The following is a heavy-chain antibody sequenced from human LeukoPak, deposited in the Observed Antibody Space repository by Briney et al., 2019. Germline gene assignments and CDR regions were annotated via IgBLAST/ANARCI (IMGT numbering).Heavy chain of an antibody. CDR3: ARDLPHDSSGYPGDWFDP. CDR1: GFTFSSYW. CDR2: INSDGSST. V-gene: IGHV3-74*01. Sequence: GGSLRLSCAASGFTFSSYWMHWVRHAPGKGLVWVSRINSDGSSTSYADSVKGRFTISRDNAKNTLYLQMNSLRAEDTAVYYCARDLPHDSSGYPGDWFDPWGQGTLVTVSS. D-gene: IGHD3-22*01. J-gene: IGHJ5*02.